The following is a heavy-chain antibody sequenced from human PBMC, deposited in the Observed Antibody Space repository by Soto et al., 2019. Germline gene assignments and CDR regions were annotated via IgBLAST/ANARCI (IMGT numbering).Heavy chain of an antibody. CDR2: IYYSGST. J-gene: IGHJ4*02. Sequence: SETLSLTCTVSGDSINSSSYYWGWKSQPPGKGLEWIGSIYYSGSTYYNPSLKSRVTISVDTSKNQFSLKLSSVTAADTAVYYCASGYLRYFDWLLDPYYFDYWGQGTLVTVSS. CDR1: GDSINSSSYY. D-gene: IGHD3-9*01. CDR3: ASGYLRYFDWLLDPYYFDY. V-gene: IGHV4-39*01.